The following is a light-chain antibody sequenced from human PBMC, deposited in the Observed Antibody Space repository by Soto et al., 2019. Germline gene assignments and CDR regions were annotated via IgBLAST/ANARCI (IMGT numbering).Light chain of an antibody. Sequence: IQLTQSPSSLSASVGDRVTITSRASQGISSYLAWYQQKPGKAPKLLIYAASTLQSGVPSRFSGSGSGTDFTLTISSLQPEDFVTYYCQQLNSYPPTFGGGTKVDIK. CDR3: QQLNSYPPT. V-gene: IGKV1-9*01. CDR2: AAS. J-gene: IGKJ4*01. CDR1: QGISSY.